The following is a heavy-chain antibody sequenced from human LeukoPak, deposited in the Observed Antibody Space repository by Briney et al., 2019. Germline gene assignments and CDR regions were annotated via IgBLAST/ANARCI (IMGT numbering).Heavy chain of an antibody. Sequence: GGSLRLSCVASGFTFTGHSMHWVRQAPGKGLEWVAVVADDEKTIFYADSLKGRFTVSRDNSKNTVYLQMNSLRDEDTAVYYCARALYDSSGYYSHFDYWGRGTLVTVSS. D-gene: IGHD3-22*01. CDR1: GFTFTGHS. CDR2: VADDEKTI. J-gene: IGHJ4*02. CDR3: ARALYDSSGYYSHFDY. V-gene: IGHV3-30*04.